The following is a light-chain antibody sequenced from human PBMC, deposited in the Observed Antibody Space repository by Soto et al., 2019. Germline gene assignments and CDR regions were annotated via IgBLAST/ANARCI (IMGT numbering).Light chain of an antibody. CDR1: QSGSISY. V-gene: IGKV3-15*01. Sequence: EIVLTQSPGTLSLSPGERATLSCRASQSGSISYVAWYQQKPGQAPRLLIFDASTRATGIPARFSGSGSGTEFTLTISSLQSEDFAVYYCQQYNNWPPTWTFGQGTKVDIK. CDR3: QQYNNWPPTWT. CDR2: DAS. J-gene: IGKJ1*01.